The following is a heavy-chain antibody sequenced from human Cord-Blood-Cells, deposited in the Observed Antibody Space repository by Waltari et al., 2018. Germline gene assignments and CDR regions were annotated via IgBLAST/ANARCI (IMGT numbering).Heavy chain of an antibody. CDR3: ARHRYDYVWGSYRDAFDI. Sequence: QVQLQESGPGLVKPSETLSLTCTVSGGSISSYYWSWIRQPPGKGLEWIGYIYYSGNTTNNPSRKRRVTISVDTSKNQCSLKLSSVTAADTAVYYCARHRYDYVWGSYRDAFDIWGQGTMVTVSS. CDR2: IYYSGNT. V-gene: IGHV4-59*01. J-gene: IGHJ3*02. CDR1: GGSISSYY. D-gene: IGHD3-16*02.